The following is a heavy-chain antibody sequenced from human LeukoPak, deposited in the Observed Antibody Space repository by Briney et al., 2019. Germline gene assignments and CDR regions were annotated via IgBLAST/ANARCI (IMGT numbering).Heavy chain of an antibody. D-gene: IGHD3-16*01. CDR1: GFTVSSNY. J-gene: IGHJ3*02. CDR3: AKSYYDYVDAFDI. Sequence: GSLRLSCAASGFTVSSNYMSWVRQPPGKGLEWIGSTHYSGRSYHNPSLKSRATVDTSKNQISLKLSSVTAADTAVYYCAKSYYDYVDAFDIWGQGTLVTVSS. CDR2: THYSGRS. V-gene: IGHV4-59*04.